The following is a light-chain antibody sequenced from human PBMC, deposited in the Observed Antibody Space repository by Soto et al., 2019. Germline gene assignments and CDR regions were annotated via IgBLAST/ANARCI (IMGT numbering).Light chain of an antibody. J-gene: IGKJ1*01. CDR1: QSVSTF. CDR3: QQYGSPSWT. Sequence: EIVLTQSPATLSLSPGERATLSCRASQSVSTFLAWYQHKPGQAPRLLIYDASNRATGIPDRFSGSGSGTDFTLTISRMETEDFAVYYCQQYGSPSWTFGQGTKVDIK. V-gene: IGKV3-20*01. CDR2: DAS.